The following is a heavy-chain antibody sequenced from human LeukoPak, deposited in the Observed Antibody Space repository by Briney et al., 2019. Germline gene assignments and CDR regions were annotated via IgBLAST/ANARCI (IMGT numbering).Heavy chain of an antibody. CDR3: AREGGSYYKGDFDY. J-gene: IGHJ4*02. Sequence: GGSLRLSCAASGFTFDDYGMSWVRQAPGKGLEWVSGINWNGGSTGYADSVKGRFTISRDNAKNSLYLQMNSLRAEDTALYYCAREGGSYYKGDFDYWGQETLVTVSS. V-gene: IGHV3-20*04. D-gene: IGHD1-26*01. CDR2: INWNGGST. CDR1: GFTFDDYG.